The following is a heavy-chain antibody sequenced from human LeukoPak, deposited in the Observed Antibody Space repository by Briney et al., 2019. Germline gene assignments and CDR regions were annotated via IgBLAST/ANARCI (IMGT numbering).Heavy chain of an antibody. V-gene: IGHV3-49*04. CDR1: GFAFGDYA. Sequence: GRSLRVSCSASGFAFGDYAMSWVRQAPGGGLEWVGFIRSKPYGETTEYAASAKGRFTISRDDSKNIVYLQMNSLKVEDTALYYCTRNRGIATAGTLQAPHDYWGQGTHVTVSS. J-gene: IGHJ4*02. CDR3: TRNRGIATAGTLQAPHDY. CDR2: IRSKPYGETT. D-gene: IGHD6-13*01.